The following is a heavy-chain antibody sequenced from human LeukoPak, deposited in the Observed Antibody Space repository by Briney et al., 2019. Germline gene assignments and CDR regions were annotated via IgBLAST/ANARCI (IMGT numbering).Heavy chain of an antibody. CDR1: GGTFSSYA. CDR2: IIPIFGTA. D-gene: IGHD3-10*01. V-gene: IGHV1-69*13. J-gene: IGHJ5*02. Sequence: ASVKVSCKASGGTFSSYAISWVRQAPGQGLEWIGGIIPIFGTANYAQKFQGRVTITADESTSTTYMELSSLRSEDTAVYYCARAPGAHYYGSGRRFDPWGQGTLVTVSS. CDR3: ARAPGAHYYGSGRRFDP.